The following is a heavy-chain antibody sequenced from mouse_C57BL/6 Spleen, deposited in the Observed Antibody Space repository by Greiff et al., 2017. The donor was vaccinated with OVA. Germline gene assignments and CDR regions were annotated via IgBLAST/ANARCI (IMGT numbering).Heavy chain of an antibody. J-gene: IGHJ4*01. CDR3: ARTYGNYAMDD. D-gene: IGHD2-1*01. Sequence: QVQLQQPGAELVMPGASVKLSCTASGYTFTSYWMHWVKQRPGQGLEWIGAIDPSDSYTNYNQKFKGKSPLTVDKSSSTAYMQLSSLTSEDSAVYYCARTYGNYAMDDWGQGTSVTVSS. CDR1: GYTFTSYW. V-gene: IGHV1-69*01. CDR2: IDPSDSYT.